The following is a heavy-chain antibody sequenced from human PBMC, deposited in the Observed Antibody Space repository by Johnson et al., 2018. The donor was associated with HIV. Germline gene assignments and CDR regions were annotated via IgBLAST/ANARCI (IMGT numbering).Heavy chain of an antibody. J-gene: IGHJ3*01. CDR1: GFTFTTYG. D-gene: IGHD5-18*01. V-gene: IGHV3-30*02. CDR2: IRYDGSNK. CDR3: AKERTAMVTPFDA. Sequence: QVQLVESGGGVVQPGGSLRLSCAASGFTFTTYGMHWVRQAPGKGLEWVAFIRYDGSNKYYVDSVKGRFTVSRDNSENTLFLQMNSLRDEDTAVYYCAKERTAMVTPFDAWGQGTRVTVSS.